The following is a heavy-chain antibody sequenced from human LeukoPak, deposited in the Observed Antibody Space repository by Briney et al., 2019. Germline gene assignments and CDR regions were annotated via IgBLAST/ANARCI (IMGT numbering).Heavy chain of an antibody. J-gene: IGHJ3*02. D-gene: IGHD1-26*01. Sequence: PSETLSLTCTVSGGSISSYYWSWIRQPPGKGLEWIGYVYIYYSGSTNYNPSLKSRVTISADTSKNHSSLKLSSVTAADTAVYYCARAMGSTNPYDAFDIWGQGTMVTVSS. CDR1: GGSISSYY. CDR3: ARAMGSTNPYDAFDI. CDR2: VYIYYSGST. V-gene: IGHV4-59*01.